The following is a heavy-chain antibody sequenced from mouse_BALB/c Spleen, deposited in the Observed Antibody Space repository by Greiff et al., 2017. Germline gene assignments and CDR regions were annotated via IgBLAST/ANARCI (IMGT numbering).Heavy chain of an antibody. CDR2: IYPGSGST. J-gene: IGHJ4*01. CDR3: ARGSLYAIDY. Sequence: QVQLQQPGAELVKPGTSVKLSCKASGYNFTSYWINWVKLRPGQGLEWIGDIYPGSGSTNYNEKFKSKATLTVDTSSSTAYMQLSSLASEDSALYYCARGSLYAIDYWGQGTSVTVSS. V-gene: IGHV1-55*01. CDR1: GYNFTSYW.